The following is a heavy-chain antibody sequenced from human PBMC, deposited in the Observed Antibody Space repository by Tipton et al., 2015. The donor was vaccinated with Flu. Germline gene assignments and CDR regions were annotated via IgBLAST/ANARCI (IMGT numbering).Heavy chain of an antibody. J-gene: IGHJ4*02. V-gene: IGHV4-38-2*02. Sequence: LRLSCTVSGYSISSGYYWGWIRQSPGKGLEWIGSIYHSGGTYYNPSLKSRVTISVDTSKNQFSLKLSSVTAADTAVYYCARGPEQWLVNPHYFDYWGQGTLVTVSS. D-gene: IGHD6-19*01. CDR1: GYSISSGYY. CDR3: ARGPEQWLVNPHYFDY. CDR2: IYHSGGT.